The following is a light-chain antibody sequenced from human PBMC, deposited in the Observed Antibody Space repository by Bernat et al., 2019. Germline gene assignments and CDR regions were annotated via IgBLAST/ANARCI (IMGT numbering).Light chain of an antibody. CDR1: SGHSSYA. Sequence: QLVLTQSPSASASLGASVKLTCTLSSGHSSYAIAWHQQQPEKGPRYLMKLNSDGRHSKGDGIPDRFSGSSSGAERYLTISSLQSEYEADYYCQTWGTGIRVFGGGTKLTVL. CDR2: LNSDGRH. CDR3: QTWGTGIRV. J-gene: IGLJ3*02. V-gene: IGLV4-69*01.